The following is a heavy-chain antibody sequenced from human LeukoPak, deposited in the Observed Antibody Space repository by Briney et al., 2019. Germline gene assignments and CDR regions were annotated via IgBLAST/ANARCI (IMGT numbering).Heavy chain of an antibody. J-gene: IGHJ4*02. CDR1: GFTVSSNY. Sequence: GGSLRLSCAASGFTVSSNYMSWVRQAPGKGLEWVANIKQDGSEKYYVDSVKGRFTISRDNAKNSLYLQMNSLRAEDTAVYYCARDLYTDSGDDYWGQGTLVTVSS. CDR2: IKQDGSEK. CDR3: ARDLYTDSGDDY. V-gene: IGHV3-7*01. D-gene: IGHD1-26*01.